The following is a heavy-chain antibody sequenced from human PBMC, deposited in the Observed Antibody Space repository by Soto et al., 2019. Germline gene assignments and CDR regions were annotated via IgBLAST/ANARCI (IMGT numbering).Heavy chain of an antibody. D-gene: IGHD3-10*01. CDR1: GYTFTSYD. CDR2: MNPNSGNT. V-gene: IGHV1-8*02. CDR3: ARAKERVRGDGNWFDP. J-gene: IGHJ5*02. Sequence: ASVKVSCKASGYTFTSYDINWVRQATGQGLEWMGWMNPNSGNTGYAQKFQGRVTMTRNTSISTAYMELSSLRSEDTAVYYCARAKERVRGDGNWFDPWGQGTLVTVSS.